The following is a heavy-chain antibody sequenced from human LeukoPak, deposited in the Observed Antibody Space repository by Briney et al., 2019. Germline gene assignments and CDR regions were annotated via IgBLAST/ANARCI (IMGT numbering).Heavy chain of an antibody. CDR2: INPNSGGT. D-gene: IGHD2-15*01. CDR1: GYTFTGYY. J-gene: IGHJ4*02. V-gene: IGHV1-2*02. CDR3: SRDSGYCSGGSCWYFDF. Sequence: ASVKVSCKASGYTFTGYYTHGVRQAPGQGLEWMGWINPNSGGTNYAQKFQGRVTMTRDTSMRTAYMELSGLRSDDTAVYYCSRDSGYCSGGSCWYFDFWGQGTLVTVSA.